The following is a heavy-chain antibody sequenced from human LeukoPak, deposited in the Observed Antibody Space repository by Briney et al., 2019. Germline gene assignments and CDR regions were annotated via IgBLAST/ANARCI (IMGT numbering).Heavy chain of an antibody. Sequence: GASVKVSCKVSGYTLTELSMHWVRQAPGKGLEWMGWISAYNGNTNYAQKLQGRVTMTTDTSTSTAYMELRSLRSDDTAVYYCARDYGGVYWGQGTLVTVSS. D-gene: IGHD3-10*01. CDR3: ARDYGGVY. J-gene: IGHJ4*02. V-gene: IGHV1-18*01. CDR2: ISAYNGNT. CDR1: GYTLTELS.